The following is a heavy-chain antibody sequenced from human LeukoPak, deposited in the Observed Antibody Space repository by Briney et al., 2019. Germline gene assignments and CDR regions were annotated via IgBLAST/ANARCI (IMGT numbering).Heavy chain of an antibody. J-gene: IGHJ4*02. D-gene: IGHD3-3*01. CDR3: ARDLLERLLPDY. Sequence: SVKVSCKASGYTFISYGISWVRQAPGQGLEWMGRIIPILGITNYAQKFQGRVTITADKSTSTAYMGLSSLRSEDTAVYYCARDLLERLLPDYWGQGTLVTVSS. CDR2: IIPILGIT. CDR1: GYTFISYG. V-gene: IGHV1-69*04.